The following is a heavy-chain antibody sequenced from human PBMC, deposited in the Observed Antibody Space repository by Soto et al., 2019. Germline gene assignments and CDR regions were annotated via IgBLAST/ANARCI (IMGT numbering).Heavy chain of an antibody. CDR3: ARGGYSGYATRYYYYGMDV. CDR1: GYTFTSYG. J-gene: IGHJ6*02. Sequence: ASVKVSCKASGYTFTSYGISWVRQAPGQGLEWMGWISAYNGNTNYAQKLQGRVTMTTDTSTSTAYMELRSLRSDDTVVYYCARGGYSGYATRYYYYGMDVWGQGTTVTVSS. CDR2: ISAYNGNT. D-gene: IGHD5-12*01. V-gene: IGHV1-18*01.